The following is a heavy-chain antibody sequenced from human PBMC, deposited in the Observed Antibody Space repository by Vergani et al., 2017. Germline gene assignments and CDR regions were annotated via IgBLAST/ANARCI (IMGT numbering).Heavy chain of an antibody. CDR2: INPNSGGT. CDR1: GYTFTGYY. D-gene: IGHD2-2*01. Sequence: QVQLVQSGAEVKKPGASVKVSCKASGYTFTGYYMHWVRQAPGQGLEWRGWINPNSGGTTYSQKFQGRVTMTRDTSISTAYMELSRLRSDDTAVDYCARGYCSSTSCQRRWWFDPWGQGTLVTVSS. J-gene: IGHJ5*02. CDR3: ARGYCSSTSCQRRWWFDP. V-gene: IGHV1-2*02.